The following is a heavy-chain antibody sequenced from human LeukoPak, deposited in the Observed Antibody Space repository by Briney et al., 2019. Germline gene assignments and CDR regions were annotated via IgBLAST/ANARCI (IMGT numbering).Heavy chain of an antibody. J-gene: IGHJ4*01. D-gene: IGHD4-11*01. Sequence: SETLSLTCTVSGDPISSHSDYKWTWIRQPPGKGLEWIGYVYHNGNINYNPFLGSRLTISVDASKNQFSLRLTSVTAADTAVYFCAREYSAFDHWGHGTLVTVSS. V-gene: IGHV4-61*08. CDR3: AREYSAFDH. CDR1: GDPISSHSDY. CDR2: VYHNGNI.